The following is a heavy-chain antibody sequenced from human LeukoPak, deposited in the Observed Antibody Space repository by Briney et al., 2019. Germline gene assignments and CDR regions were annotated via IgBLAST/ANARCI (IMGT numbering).Heavy chain of an antibody. J-gene: IGHJ4*02. D-gene: IGHD2/OR15-2a*01. CDR3: ARDWFHAIDY. CDR2: INWNGGST. V-gene: IGHV3-20*04. Sequence: GGSLRLSCAASGFTFDDYGMDWVRQAPGKGLEWVSGINWNGGSTGYADSVKGRFTISRDNAKNSLYLQMNSLRDEDTAVYYCARDWFHAIDYWGQGILVTVSS. CDR1: GFTFDDYG.